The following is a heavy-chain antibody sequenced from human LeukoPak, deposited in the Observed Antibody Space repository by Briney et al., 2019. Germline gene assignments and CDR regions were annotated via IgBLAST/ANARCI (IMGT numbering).Heavy chain of an antibody. CDR2: IHYSGAT. CDR1: SVSISSFF. V-gene: IGHV4-59*01. Sequence: SETLSLTCSVSSVSISSFFWSWIRQPPGEGLEWIGSIHYSGATTYNPSLKSRVSLSADTSKQQFSLRLSSVTAADTAVYYCARDLELERNRWNYFESWGQGTLVTVSS. D-gene: IGHD1-1*01. J-gene: IGHJ4*02. CDR3: ARDLELERNRWNYFES.